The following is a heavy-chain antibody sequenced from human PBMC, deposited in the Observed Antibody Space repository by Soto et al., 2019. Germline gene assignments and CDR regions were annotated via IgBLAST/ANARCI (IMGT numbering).Heavy chain of an antibody. Sequence: GGSLRLSCAASGFTFSSYGMHWVRQAPGKGLEWVAVIWYDGSNKYYADSVKGRFTISRDNSKNTLYLQMNSLRAEDTAVYYCASAFRFGGGLYHFDYWGQGTLVTVSS. J-gene: IGHJ4*02. CDR1: GFTFSSYG. V-gene: IGHV3-33*01. CDR3: ASAFRFGGGLYHFDY. CDR2: IWYDGSNK. D-gene: IGHD3-16*01.